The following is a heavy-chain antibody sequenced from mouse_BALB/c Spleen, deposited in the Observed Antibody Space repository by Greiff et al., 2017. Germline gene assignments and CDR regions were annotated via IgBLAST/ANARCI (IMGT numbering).Heavy chain of an antibody. CDR3: ARDYGNYYFDY. D-gene: IGHD2-1*01. V-gene: IGHV5-17*02. Sequence: EVMLVESGGGLVKPGGSLKLSCAASGFTFSSFGMHWVRQAPEKGLEWVAYISSGSSTIYYADTVKGRFTISRDNPKNTLFLQMTSLRSEDTAMYYCARDYGNYYFDYWGQGTTLTVSS. J-gene: IGHJ2*01. CDR2: ISSGSSTI. CDR1: GFTFSSFG.